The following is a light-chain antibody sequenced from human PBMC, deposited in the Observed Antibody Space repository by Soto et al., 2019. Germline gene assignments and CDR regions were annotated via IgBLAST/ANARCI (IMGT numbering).Light chain of an antibody. CDR3: QQGGSFPIT. V-gene: IGKV1-12*01. CDR2: GAS. CDR1: QDIGSW. J-gene: IGKJ5*01. Sequence: DIQMTQSPSSVSASVGDRVTITCRASQDIGSWLAWYQQKPGKAPDLLIYGASSLQSGVPSRFYGSGSGTDFTLTISSLQPEDFATYYCQQGGSFPITFDQGTRLEIK.